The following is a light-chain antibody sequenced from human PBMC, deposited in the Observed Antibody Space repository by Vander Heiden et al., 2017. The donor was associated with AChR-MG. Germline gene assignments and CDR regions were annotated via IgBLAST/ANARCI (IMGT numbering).Light chain of an antibody. V-gene: IGKV3-11*01. Sequence: EIVLPQSPATLSLSPGESATLSCRASQSVSSYFAWYQQKPGQPTRLLNDDASNRATGIPARCSGSGSGTVFTLTSSSLEPEYVAVYYCQQRSNRPGTFGGGTKVEIK. CDR1: QSVSSY. J-gene: IGKJ4*01. CDR3: QQRSNRPGT. CDR2: DAS.